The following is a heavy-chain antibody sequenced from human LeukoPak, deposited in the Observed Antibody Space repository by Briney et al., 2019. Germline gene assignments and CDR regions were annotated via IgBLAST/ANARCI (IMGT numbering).Heavy chain of an antibody. CDR1: GDSVSSNSVV. D-gene: IGHD6-13*01. Sequence: SQTLSLTCAISGDSVSSNSVVWSWIRQSPSRGLQWLGRTYYRSKWYNDYAVFVKSRITINPDTSKNQVSLLLNSVTPEDTAVYYCARDDRGAAGRYYYGMDVWGQGTAVTVSS. V-gene: IGHV6-1*01. CDR3: ARDDRGAAGRYYYGMDV. J-gene: IGHJ6*02. CDR2: TYYRSKWYN.